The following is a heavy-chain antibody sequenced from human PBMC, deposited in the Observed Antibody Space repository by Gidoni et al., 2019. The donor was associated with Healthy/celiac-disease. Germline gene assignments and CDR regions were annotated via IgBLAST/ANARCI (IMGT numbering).Heavy chain of an antibody. J-gene: IGHJ5*02. Sequence: QVQLVESGGGVVQPGRSLRLSCAASGFTFSSYAMHWVRQAPGKGLEWVAVISYDGSNKYYADSVKGRFTISRDNSKNTLYLQMNSLRAEDTAVYYCARGTDSSSWPMGPWSQGTLVTVSS. CDR2: ISYDGSNK. D-gene: IGHD6-13*01. CDR3: ARGTDSSSWPMGP. CDR1: GFTFSSYA. V-gene: IGHV3-30-3*01.